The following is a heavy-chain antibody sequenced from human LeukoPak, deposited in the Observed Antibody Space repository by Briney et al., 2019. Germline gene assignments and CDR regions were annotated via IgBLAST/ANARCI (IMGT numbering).Heavy chain of an antibody. CDR3: AKGCSSTSCAIEFDS. CDR1: GFTFSGYW. Sequence: PGGSLRLSCVASGFTFSGYWMSWVRQAPGKGLEWVANIKRDGSEKHYGDSVKGRFTISRDNSKDTAYVEMNSLRPADTAVYYCAKGCSSTSCAIEFDSWGQGILVTVSS. D-gene: IGHD2-2*01. V-gene: IGHV3-7*04. CDR2: IKRDGSEK. J-gene: IGHJ4*02.